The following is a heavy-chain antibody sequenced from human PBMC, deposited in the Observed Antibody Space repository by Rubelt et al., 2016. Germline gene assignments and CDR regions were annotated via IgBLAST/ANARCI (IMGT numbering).Heavy chain of an antibody. CDR3: ARMMSMTTVTTSYYYGMDV. CDR2: IIISSSFI. Sequence: GKGLEWVSSIIISSSFIYYADSVKGRFTISRDNAKNSLYLQTNSLRAEDTAVYSCARMMSMTTVTTSYYYGMDVWGQGTTVTVSS. J-gene: IGHJ6*02. D-gene: IGHD4-17*01. V-gene: IGHV3-21*01.